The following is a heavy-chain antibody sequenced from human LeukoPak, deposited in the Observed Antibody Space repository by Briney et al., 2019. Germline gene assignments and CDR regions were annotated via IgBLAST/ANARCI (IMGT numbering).Heavy chain of an antibody. CDR3: AKGRATAMGRYFDY. J-gene: IGHJ4*02. CDR1: GGTFSSYA. CDR2: IIPIFGTA. Sequence: GASVKVSCKASGGTFSSYAISWVRQAPGQGLEWMGGIIPIFGTANYAQKFQGRVTITADKSTSTAYMELSSLRSEDTAVYYCAKGRATAMGRYFDYWGQGTLVTVSS. V-gene: IGHV1-69*06. D-gene: IGHD5-18*01.